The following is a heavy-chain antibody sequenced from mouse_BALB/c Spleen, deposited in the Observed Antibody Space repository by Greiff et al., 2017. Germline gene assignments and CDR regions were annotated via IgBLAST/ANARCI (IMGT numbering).Heavy chain of an antibody. CDR2: INPSTGYT. V-gene: IGHV1-7*01. CDR3: ARSWDAWFAY. D-gene: IGHD4-1*01. Sequence: VQLQQSGAELAKPGASVKMSCKASGYTFTSYWMHWVKQRPGQGLEWIGYINPSTGYTEYNQKFKDKATLTADKSSSTAYMQLSSLTSEDSAVYYCARSWDAWFAYWGQGTLVTVSA. J-gene: IGHJ3*01. CDR1: GYTFTSYW.